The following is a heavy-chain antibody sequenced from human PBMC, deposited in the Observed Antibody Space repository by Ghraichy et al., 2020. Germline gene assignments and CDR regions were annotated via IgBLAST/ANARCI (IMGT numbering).Heavy chain of an antibody. CDR2: IIPIFGTA. CDR3: ARQYCTNGVCLDYYGMDV. D-gene: IGHD2-8*01. J-gene: IGHJ6*02. Sequence: SVKVSCKASGGTFSSYAISWVRQAPGQGLEWMGGIIPIFGTANYAQKFQGRVTITADESTSTAYMELSSLRSEDTAVYYCARQYCTNGVCLDYYGMDVWGQGTTVTVSS. CDR1: GGTFSSYA. V-gene: IGHV1-69*13.